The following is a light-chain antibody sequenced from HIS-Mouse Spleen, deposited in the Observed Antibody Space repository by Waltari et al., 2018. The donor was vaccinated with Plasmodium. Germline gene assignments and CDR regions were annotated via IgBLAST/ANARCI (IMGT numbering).Light chain of an antibody. CDR2: AAS. CDR1: PGISSY. CDR3: QQYYSFPYT. Sequence: AIWMTQSPSLLSASTGDRVPISCRMSPGISSYLAWYQQKPGKAPELLIYAASTLQSWVPARFGGSGSGTDFTLTISCLQSEDCATYYCQQYYSFPYTFGQGTKLEIK. V-gene: IGKV1D-8*02. J-gene: IGKJ2*01.